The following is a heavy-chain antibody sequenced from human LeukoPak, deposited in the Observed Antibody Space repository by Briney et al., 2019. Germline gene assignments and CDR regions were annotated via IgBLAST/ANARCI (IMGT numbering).Heavy chain of an antibody. CDR2: IKGDGSST. D-gene: IGHD5-12*01. J-gene: IGHJ4*02. CDR1: GFTFSSYW. CDR3: ARGSAYAVGRDN. Sequence: TGGSLRLSCAASGFTFSSYWMHWVRQAPGKGLVWVSRIKGDGSSTTYADSVKGRFTISRDNAKDTLYLHMDSLRGEDTAVYYCARGSAYAVGRDNWGQGTLVTVSS. V-gene: IGHV3-74*03.